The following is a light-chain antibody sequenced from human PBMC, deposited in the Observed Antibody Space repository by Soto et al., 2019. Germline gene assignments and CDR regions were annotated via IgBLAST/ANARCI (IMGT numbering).Light chain of an antibody. CDR3: QQFNSYPWT. CDR1: QGISSA. J-gene: IGKJ1*01. Sequence: AIQLTQSPSSLSASVGDRVTITCRASQGISSALAWYQQKPGKAPKLLIYDASSLESGVPSRFSGSGSGTDFTLTITSLQPEDFAAYYCQQFNSYPWTFGQGNKVEIK. V-gene: IGKV1-13*02. CDR2: DAS.